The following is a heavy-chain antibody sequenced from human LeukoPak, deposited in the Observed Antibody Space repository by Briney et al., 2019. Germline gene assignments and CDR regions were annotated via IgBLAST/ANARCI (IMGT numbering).Heavy chain of an antibody. CDR3: TREFAYYYDSSGHDY. J-gene: IGHJ4*02. V-gene: IGHV3-49*03. CDR2: IRSKAYGGTT. Sequence: GGSLRLSCTASGFTFGDYAMSWFRQAPGRGVAGVGFIRSKAYGGTTEYAASVKGRFTISRDDSKSIAYLQMNSLKTEDTAVYYCTREFAYYYDSSGHDYWGQGTLVTVSS. CDR1: GFTFGDYA. D-gene: IGHD3-22*01.